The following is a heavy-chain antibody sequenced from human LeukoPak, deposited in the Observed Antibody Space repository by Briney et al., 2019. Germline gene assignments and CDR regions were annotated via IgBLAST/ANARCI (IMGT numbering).Heavy chain of an antibody. CDR1: GFSFSRYY. Sequence: GGSLRLSCAASGFSFSRYYMCWVRQAPGKGLEWVSVLFSGGDTYYADSVKDRFSISRDRSRETLFLQMNSLRADDTAVYYCARQGYDSGFDYWGHGTMVTVSS. J-gene: IGHJ4*01. V-gene: IGHV3-66*04. D-gene: IGHD5-12*01. CDR2: LFSGGDT. CDR3: ARQGYDSGFDY.